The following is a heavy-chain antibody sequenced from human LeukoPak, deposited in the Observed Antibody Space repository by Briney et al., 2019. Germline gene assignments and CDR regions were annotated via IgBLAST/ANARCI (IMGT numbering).Heavy chain of an antibody. Sequence: SVKVSCKASGGTFSSYAISWVRQAPGQGLEWMGGIIPIFGTANYAQKFQGRVTITADESTSTAYMELSSLRSEDTAVYYCARENGSGSYSYNWFDPWGQGTLVTVSS. CDR3: ARENGSGSYSYNWFDP. CDR2: IIPIFGTA. CDR1: GGTFSSYA. V-gene: IGHV1-69*13. D-gene: IGHD3-10*01. J-gene: IGHJ5*02.